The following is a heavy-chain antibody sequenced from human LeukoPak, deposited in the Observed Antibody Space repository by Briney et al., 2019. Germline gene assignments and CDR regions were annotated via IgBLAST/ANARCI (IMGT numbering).Heavy chain of an antibody. Sequence: SETLSLTCAVSGYSISSGYYWGWIRQPPGKGLEWIGSIYHSGSTYYNPSLKSRVIISVDTSKNQFSLKLSSVTAADTAVYYCARPVWSAWFDPWGQGTLVTVSS. CDR2: IYHSGST. J-gene: IGHJ5*02. CDR3: ARPVWSAWFDP. D-gene: IGHD2-8*02. V-gene: IGHV4-38-2*01. CDR1: GYSISSGYY.